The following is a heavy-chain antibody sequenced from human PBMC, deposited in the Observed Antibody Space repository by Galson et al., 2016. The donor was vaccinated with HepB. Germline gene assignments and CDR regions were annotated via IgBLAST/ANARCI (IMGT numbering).Heavy chain of an antibody. CDR3: ARDPGFRNGMNV. V-gene: IGHV3-21*04. CDR2: MSTNYNYT. Sequence: SLRLSCAASGFALKDYIVNWVRQAPGKGLEWVSSMSTNYNYTYYGDSVKGRFTISRDNSKNSVFLQMNNLRAEDTAVYYFARDPGFRNGMNVWGQGTTVTVSS. CDR1: GFALKDYI. J-gene: IGHJ6*02.